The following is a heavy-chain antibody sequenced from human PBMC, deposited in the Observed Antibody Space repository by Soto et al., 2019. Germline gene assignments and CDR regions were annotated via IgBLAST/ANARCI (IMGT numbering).Heavy chain of an antibody. CDR3: ARGEIWIGRTQYGSGSHKLFAY. D-gene: IGHD3-10*01. V-gene: IGHV4-34*01. Sequence: PSETLSLTCHVYGGSFSGYYWSWIRQPPGKGLEWIGEINHSGSTNYNPSLKSRVTISVDTSKNQFSLKLSSVTAADTAVYYCARGEIWIGRTQYGSGSHKLFAYWGQGTLVTVSS. CDR2: INHSGST. J-gene: IGHJ4*02. CDR1: GGSFSGYY.